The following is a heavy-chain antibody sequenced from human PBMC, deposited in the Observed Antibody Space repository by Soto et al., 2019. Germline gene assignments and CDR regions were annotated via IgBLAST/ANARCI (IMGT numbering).Heavy chain of an antibody. J-gene: IGHJ6*02. D-gene: IGHD1-1*01. CDR2: ISGSGGSI. CDR3: VIRYWKGDV. CDR1: GFTFSTYA. Sequence: EVQLLESGGGLVQPGGSLRLSCAASGFTFSTYAMNWVRQAPGNGLEWVSAISGSGGSIHYADSVKGRFTISRDNSKKPLNLQMNSRGDEVTAVYLCVIRYWKGDVWGQGTTVTVSS. V-gene: IGHV3-23*01.